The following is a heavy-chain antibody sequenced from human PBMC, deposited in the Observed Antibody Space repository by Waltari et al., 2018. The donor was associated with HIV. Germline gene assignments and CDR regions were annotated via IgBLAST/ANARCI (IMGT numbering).Heavy chain of an antibody. CDR1: GGSISSYY. D-gene: IGHD3-16*02. Sequence: QVQLQESGPGLVKPSETLSLTCTVSGGSISSYYWSWIRQPAGKGLEWIGRIYTSWSTNYNPSLKSRVTMSVDTAKNQFSLKLSSVTAADTAVYYCAGTYYDYVWGSYRPPPFDYWGQGTLVTVSS. V-gene: IGHV4-4*07. CDR3: AGTYYDYVWGSYRPPPFDY. J-gene: IGHJ4*02. CDR2: IYTSWST.